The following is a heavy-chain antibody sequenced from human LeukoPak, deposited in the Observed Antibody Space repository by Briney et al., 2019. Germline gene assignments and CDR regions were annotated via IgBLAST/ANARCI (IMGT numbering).Heavy chain of an antibody. V-gene: IGHV3-23*01. Sequence: GGSLRLSCVASGISFRNYAMSWVRQAPARGPEWVSSLRGNDETFYADSVKGRFTISRDNSKNTLYLQMNTLRAEDSALYYCAKGIYSSGWSYFDYWGHGTLVTVSS. CDR3: AKGIYSSGWSYFDY. J-gene: IGHJ4*01. CDR1: GISFRNYA. CDR2: LRGNDET. D-gene: IGHD6-19*01.